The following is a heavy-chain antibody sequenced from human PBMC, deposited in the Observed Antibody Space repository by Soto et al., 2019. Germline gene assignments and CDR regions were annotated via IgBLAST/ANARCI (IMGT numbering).Heavy chain of an antibody. J-gene: IGHJ4*01. Sequence: GESRKISCKGSGFSFTNFWISWVRQMPGKGLEWMGRIDPSDSYTSYSPSFQGHVTISADRSISTAYLQWSSLKASDTAMYYCARLERYTGYELHFDYWGPVTQVTVSS. D-gene: IGHD5-12*01. CDR1: GFSFTNFW. CDR3: ARLERYTGYELHFDY. V-gene: IGHV5-10-1*01. CDR2: IDPSDSYT.